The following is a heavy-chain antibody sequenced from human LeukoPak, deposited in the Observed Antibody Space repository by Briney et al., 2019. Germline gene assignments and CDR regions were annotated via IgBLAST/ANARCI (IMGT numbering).Heavy chain of an antibody. CDR3: ARQVPYSSGWAYYFDY. Sequence: GESLKISCKGSGYSFTSYWISWVRQMLGKGLEWMGRIDPSDSYTNYSPSFQGHVTISADKSISTAYLQWSSLKASDTAMYYCARQVPYSSGWAYYFDYWGQGTLVTVSS. J-gene: IGHJ4*02. D-gene: IGHD6-19*01. CDR1: GYSFTSYW. V-gene: IGHV5-10-1*01. CDR2: IDPSDSYT.